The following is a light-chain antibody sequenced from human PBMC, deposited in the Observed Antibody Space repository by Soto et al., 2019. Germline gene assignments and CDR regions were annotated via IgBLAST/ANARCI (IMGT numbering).Light chain of an antibody. CDR3: QQRSNLPWT. V-gene: IGKV3-11*01. CDR2: DAS. CDR1: QSVSTY. Sequence: EIVLTQSPATLSLSPGERATLSCRASQSVSTYLAWYQQKPGQAPRLLIYDASNRATGIPARFSGSGSGTDFTLTISSLEPEDFAVYYCQQRSNLPWTFVQGTKVDIK. J-gene: IGKJ1*01.